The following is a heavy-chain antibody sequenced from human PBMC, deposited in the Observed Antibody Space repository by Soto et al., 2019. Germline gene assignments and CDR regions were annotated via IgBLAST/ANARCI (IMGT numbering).Heavy chain of an antibody. Sequence: QVQLVESGGGVVQPGTSLRVSCVGSGFTFRSYVIHWVRQAPGKGLEWVALTSYDGSDKYYGDSVRCGFPISRDNSRNTVDLQMDSLGLGHTAIYYCARWGTTGGLDVWGQGTLVSVSS. CDR1: GFTFRSYV. CDR2: TSYDGSDK. CDR3: ARWGTTGGLDV. J-gene: IGHJ1*01. D-gene: IGHD3-16*01. V-gene: IGHV3-30*19.